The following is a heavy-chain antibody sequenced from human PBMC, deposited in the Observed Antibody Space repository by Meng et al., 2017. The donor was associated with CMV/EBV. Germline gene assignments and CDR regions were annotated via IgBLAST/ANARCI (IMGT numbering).Heavy chain of an antibody. CDR1: GYTFTSYG. D-gene: IGHD3-3*02. J-gene: IGHJ6*02. Sequence: ASVKVSCKASGYTFTSYGISWVRQAPGQGLEWMGWISAYNGNTNYAQKLQGRVTMTTDTSTSTAYMELRSLRSDDTAVYYCARDDLRKGIRLRNCYYGMDVWGQGTTVTVSS. V-gene: IGHV1-18*01. CDR2: ISAYNGNT. CDR3: ARDDLRKGIRLRNCYYGMDV.